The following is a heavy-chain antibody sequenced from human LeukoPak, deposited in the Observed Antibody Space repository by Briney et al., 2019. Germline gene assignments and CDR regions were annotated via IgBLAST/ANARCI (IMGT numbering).Heavy chain of an antibody. CDR2: IISSGSNI. V-gene: IGHV3-48*03. Sequence: PGGSLRLSRAPSGYTSRRYEKNCVPQAPGKGLECVSYIISSGSNIYYAGSVKGRYTNSRGNAKNSLYQQRNSRRAEDAAVYYCSRKLGGQFMKNFDYWGQGTLVTVSS. J-gene: IGHJ4*02. CDR3: SRKLGGQFMKNFDY. D-gene: IGHD7-27*01. CDR1: GYTSRRYE.